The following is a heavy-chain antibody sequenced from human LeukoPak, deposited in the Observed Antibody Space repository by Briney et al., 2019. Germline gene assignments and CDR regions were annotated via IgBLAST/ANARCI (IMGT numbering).Heavy chain of an antibody. V-gene: IGHV3-23*01. D-gene: IGHD6-19*01. CDR2: ISGSGGST. CDR3: ARDRRYTSGWYQSYYYYYMDV. J-gene: IGHJ6*03. CDR1: GFTFSSYG. Sequence: GGTLRLSCAASGFTFSSYGMSWVRQAPGKGLEWVSAISGSGGSTYYADSVKGRFTISRDNSKNTLYLQMNSLRAEDTALYYCARDRRYTSGWYQSYYYYYMDVWGKGTTVTVSS.